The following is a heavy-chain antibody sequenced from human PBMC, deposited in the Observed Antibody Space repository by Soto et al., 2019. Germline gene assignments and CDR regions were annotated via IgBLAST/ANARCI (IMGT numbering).Heavy chain of an antibody. CDR1: GGIFNRYS. CDR2: IIPLFGIT. CDR3: ATFYGGDCTTTTCYGDFDY. D-gene: IGHD2-2*01. J-gene: IGHJ4*02. V-gene: IGHV1-69*02. Sequence: QVQLVQSGAEVKKPGSSVKVSCKASGGIFNRYSVSWVRQAPGQGLEWMGGIIPLFGITNYAQKLQGRVMITADKSTHTAYMEVNGLRSEATALYYCATFYGGDCTTTTCYGDFDYWGQGTLVTVTS.